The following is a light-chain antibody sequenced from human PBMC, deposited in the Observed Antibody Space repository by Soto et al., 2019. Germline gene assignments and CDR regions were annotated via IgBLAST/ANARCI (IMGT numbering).Light chain of an antibody. CDR1: QDIGSA. Sequence: IQLTQSPSSLSASVGDRVTITCRAGQDIGSALAWYQQRPGKAPKLLLYDASNLEAVVPSRFRGSGSGTDFTLTITSLRTEDFASYYCQQFNGFPLTFGGGTKVQIK. CDR3: QQFNGFPLT. CDR2: DAS. J-gene: IGKJ4*01. V-gene: IGKV1-13*02.